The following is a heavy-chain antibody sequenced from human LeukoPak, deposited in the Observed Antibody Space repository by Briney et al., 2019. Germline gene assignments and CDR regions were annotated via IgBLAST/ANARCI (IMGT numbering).Heavy chain of an antibody. CDR1: GFTFSDYY. V-gene: IGHV3-11*01. J-gene: IGHJ4*02. D-gene: IGHD3-10*01. Sequence: GGSLRLSCAASGFTFSDYYMSWIRQAPGKGLEWVSYISSSGSTIHYADSVKGRFTISRDNAKNSLYLQMNSLRAEDTAVYYCARAYDYYYGSGSFPDYWGQGTLVTVSS. CDR2: ISSSGSTI. CDR3: ARAYDYYYGSGSFPDY.